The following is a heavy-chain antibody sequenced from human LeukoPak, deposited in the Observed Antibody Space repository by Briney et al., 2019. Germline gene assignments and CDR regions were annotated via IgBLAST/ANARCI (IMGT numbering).Heavy chain of an antibody. D-gene: IGHD3-10*01. V-gene: IGHV3-48*03. J-gene: IGHJ4*02. CDR2: ITSSGDVK. CDR3: ARDIYGDEDFDY. Sequence: GGSLRLSCATSGFTFTTYEMNWVRQAPGKGLEWVSYITSSGDVKTYADPVKGRFTMSRDDAKNSVYLQMNSLRPEDTAVYYCARDIYGDEDFDYWGQGTLVSVSS. CDR1: GFTFTTYE.